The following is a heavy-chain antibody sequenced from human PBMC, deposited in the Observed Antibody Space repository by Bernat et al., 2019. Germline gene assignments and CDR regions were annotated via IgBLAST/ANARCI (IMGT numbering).Heavy chain of an antibody. J-gene: IGHJ4*02. CDR3: ARDSSSWAFDY. V-gene: IGHV3-33*01. CDR2: IWYDGSNK. Sequence: QVQLVESGGGVVQPGRSLRLSCAASGFTFSSYGMHWVRQAPGKGLEWVAVIWYDGSNKYYADSVKSRFTISRDNSKNTLYLQMNSLRAEDTAVYYCARDSSSWAFDYWGQGTLVTVSS. CDR1: GFTFSSYG. D-gene: IGHD6-13*01.